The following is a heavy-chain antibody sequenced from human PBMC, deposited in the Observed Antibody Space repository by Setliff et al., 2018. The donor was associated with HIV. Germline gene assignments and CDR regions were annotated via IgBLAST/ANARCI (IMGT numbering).Heavy chain of an antibody. D-gene: IGHD2-2*01. Sequence: ASVKVSCKASGYTFTGYYMHWVRQAPGQGLEWMGRINPNSGGTNYAQKFQGRVTMTRDTSISTAYMELRSLRSEDTAVYYCARDPLPEGSSTIPVELFDYWGQGTLVTVSS. CDR3: ARDPLPEGSSTIPVELFDY. J-gene: IGHJ4*02. CDR2: INPNSGGT. V-gene: IGHV1-2*06. CDR1: GYTFTGYY.